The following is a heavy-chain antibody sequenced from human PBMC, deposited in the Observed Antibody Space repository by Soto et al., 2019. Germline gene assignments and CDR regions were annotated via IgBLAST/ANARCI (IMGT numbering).Heavy chain of an antibody. V-gene: IGHV3-23*01. J-gene: IGHJ3*02. Sequence: GGSLRLSCAASGFTFSSYAMSWVRQAPGKGLEWVSAISGSGGSTYYADSVKGRFTISRDNSKNTLYLQMNSLRAEDTAVYYCARVTYYYDSSGYYLDAFDIWGQGTMVTVSS. D-gene: IGHD3-22*01. CDR1: GFTFSSYA. CDR2: ISGSGGST. CDR3: ARVTYYYDSSGYYLDAFDI.